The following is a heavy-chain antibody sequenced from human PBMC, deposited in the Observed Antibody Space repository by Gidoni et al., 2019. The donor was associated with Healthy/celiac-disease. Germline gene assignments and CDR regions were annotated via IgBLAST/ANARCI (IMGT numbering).Heavy chain of an antibody. Sequence: EVQLVQSGAEVKKPGESLKISWKGSGYSFTSYWIGWVRQMPGKGLEWMGIIYPGDADTRYIPSFQGQVTISADKSISTAYLQWSSLKASDTAMYYCARAVIATPHGWGYFDYWGQGTLVTVSS. V-gene: IGHV5-51*01. CDR2: IYPGDADT. CDR3: ARAVIATPHGWGYFDY. J-gene: IGHJ4*02. CDR1: GYSFTSYW. D-gene: IGHD2-21*01.